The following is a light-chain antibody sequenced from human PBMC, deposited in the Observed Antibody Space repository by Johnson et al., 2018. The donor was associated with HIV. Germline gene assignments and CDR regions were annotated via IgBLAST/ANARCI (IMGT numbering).Light chain of an antibody. V-gene: IGLV1-51*01. Sequence: QSVLTQPPSVSAAPGQKVTISCSGSSSNIGNNYVSWYQQLPGTAPKLLIYDNNKRPSGIPDRISGSKSGTSATLGINGLQTGDEADDYCGTWDSSLSAPYVFGTWTKVTAL. CDR1: SSNIGNNY. CDR3: GTWDSSLSAPYV. CDR2: DNN. J-gene: IGLJ1*01.